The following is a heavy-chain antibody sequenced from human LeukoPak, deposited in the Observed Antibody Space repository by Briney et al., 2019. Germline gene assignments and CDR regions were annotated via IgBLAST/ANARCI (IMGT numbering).Heavy chain of an antibody. D-gene: IGHD2-2*01. CDR2: IYSGGST. J-gene: IGHJ5*02. V-gene: IGHV3-66*01. CDR3: APRAGQLLLP. CDR1: GFAFSTYG. Sequence: GGSLRLSCAASGFAFSTYGMSWVRQAPGKGLEWVSVIYSGGSTYYADSVKGRFTISRDNSKNTLYLQMNSLRAEDTAVYYCAPRAGQLLLPWGQGTLVTVSS.